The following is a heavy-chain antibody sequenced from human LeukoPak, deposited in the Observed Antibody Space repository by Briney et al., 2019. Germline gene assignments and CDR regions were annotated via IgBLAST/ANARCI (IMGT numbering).Heavy chain of an antibody. J-gene: IGHJ5*02. V-gene: IGHV3-30*18. Sequence: PGGSLRLSCAASGFAFSSYGMHWVRQAPGKGLEWVAVISYDGSNKYYADSVKGRFTISRDNSKNTLYLQMNSPRAEDTAVYYCAKGNWFDPWGQGTLVTVSS. CDR1: GFAFSSYG. CDR2: ISYDGSNK. CDR3: AKGNWFDP.